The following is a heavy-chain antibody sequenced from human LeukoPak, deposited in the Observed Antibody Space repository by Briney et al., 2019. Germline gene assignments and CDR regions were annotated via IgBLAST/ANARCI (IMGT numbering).Heavy chain of an antibody. D-gene: IGHD3-16*01. Sequence: PSETLSLTCAVYGGSFSGYYWSWIRQPPGKGLEWIGEINHSRSTNYNPSLKSRVTISVDTSKNQFSLKLSSMTAADTAVYYCARKGNYGMNWFDPWGQGTLVTVSS. CDR3: ARKGNYGMNWFDP. V-gene: IGHV4-34*01. CDR1: GGSFSGYY. CDR2: INHSRST. J-gene: IGHJ5*02.